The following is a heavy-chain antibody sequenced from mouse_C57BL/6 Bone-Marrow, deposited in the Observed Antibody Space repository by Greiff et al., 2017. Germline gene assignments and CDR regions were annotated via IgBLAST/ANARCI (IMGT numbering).Heavy chain of an antibody. CDR3: VRHRRYPYYAMDY. Sequence: EVQLVESGGGLVQPKGSLKLSCAASGFSFNTYAMNWVRQAPGKGLEWVARIRSKSNNYATYYADSVKDRFTISRDDSESMLYLQMNNLKTEDTAMYYCVRHRRYPYYAMDYWGQGTSVTVSS. D-gene: IGHD2-14*01. CDR2: IRSKSNNYAT. CDR1: GFSFNTYA. V-gene: IGHV10-1*01. J-gene: IGHJ4*01.